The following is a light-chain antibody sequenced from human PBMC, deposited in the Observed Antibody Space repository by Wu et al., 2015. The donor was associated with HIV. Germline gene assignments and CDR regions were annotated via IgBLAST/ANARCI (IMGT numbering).Light chain of an antibody. CDR2: GAS. J-gene: IGKJ2*01. CDR3: QQYNNWPLYT. V-gene: IGKV3-15*01. Sequence: EIVMTQSPATLSVSPGERVTLSCWASQSISSKLAWYQKKFGQAPRLLIYGASTRATGVPARFSGSGSGTEFTLTINSMQSEDLAVYYCQQYNNWPLYTFGQGTKLEIK. CDR1: QSISSK.